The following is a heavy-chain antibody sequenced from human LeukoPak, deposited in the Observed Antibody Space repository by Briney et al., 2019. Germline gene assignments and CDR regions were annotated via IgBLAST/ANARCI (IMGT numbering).Heavy chain of an antibody. Sequence: GGSLRLSCGASGFTFSSYSMNWVRQAPGKGLEWVSYISHRSNYIHYADSVKGRFTISRDNAKNSLYLHMNSLRDEDTAVYYCAKGVVGNTKGYYFDYWGQGTLVTVS. J-gene: IGHJ4*02. CDR3: AKGVVGNTKGYYFDY. CDR1: GFTFSSYS. D-gene: IGHD1-26*01. CDR2: ISHRSNYI. V-gene: IGHV3-48*02.